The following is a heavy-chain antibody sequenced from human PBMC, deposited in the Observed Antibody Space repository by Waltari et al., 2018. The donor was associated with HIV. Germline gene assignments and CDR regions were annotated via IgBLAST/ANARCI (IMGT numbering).Heavy chain of an antibody. D-gene: IGHD3-3*01. V-gene: IGHV4-39*01. Sequence: QLQLQESGPGLVKPSETLSLTYTVSGGSISSSSYYWGWIRQPPGKGLEWIGIIYYSGSPASNPSLKMRVTISVDTSKNQFSLKLSSVTAADTAVYYCARRVYDFWSGSSMRWFDPWGQGTLVTVSS. J-gene: IGHJ5*02. CDR3: ARRVYDFWSGSSMRWFDP. CDR1: GGSISSSSYY. CDR2: IYYSGSP.